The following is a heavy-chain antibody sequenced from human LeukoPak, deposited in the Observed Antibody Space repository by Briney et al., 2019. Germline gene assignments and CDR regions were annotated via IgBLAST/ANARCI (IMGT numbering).Heavy chain of an antibody. Sequence: GGSLRLSCAASGFKFSDYYMNWIRQAPGKGLEWVSQISKTSGYTNYADSVKGTFTISRDNSKNTLYLEMNTLRVEDTAVYYCAMYSSAWYAVYWGQGTLVTVSS. CDR3: AMYSSAWYAVY. CDR1: GFKFSDYY. D-gene: IGHD6-19*01. V-gene: IGHV3-11*06. J-gene: IGHJ4*02. CDR2: ISKTSGYT.